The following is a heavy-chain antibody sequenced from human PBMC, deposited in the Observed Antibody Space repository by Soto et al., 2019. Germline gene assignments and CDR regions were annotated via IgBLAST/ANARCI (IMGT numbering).Heavy chain of an antibody. CDR1: GYTFTGYY. Sequence: ASVKVSCKASGYTFTGYYMHWVRQAPGQGLEWMGWINPNSGGTNYAQKFQGWVTMTRDTSISTAYMELSRLRSDDTAVYYCARNGDYDFWSGHPYGMDFWGQGTTVTVSS. D-gene: IGHD3-3*01. CDR2: INPNSGGT. J-gene: IGHJ6*02. V-gene: IGHV1-2*04. CDR3: ARNGDYDFWSGHPYGMDF.